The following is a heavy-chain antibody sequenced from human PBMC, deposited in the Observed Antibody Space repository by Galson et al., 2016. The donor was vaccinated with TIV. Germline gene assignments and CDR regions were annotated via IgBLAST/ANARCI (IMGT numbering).Heavy chain of an antibody. CDR1: GFRVSDNY. D-gene: IGHD6-19*01. Sequence: SLRLSCAASGFRVSDNYMTWVRQTPGKGLEWISVIFSGDRSFYADSVKGRFTVSRDYAKNTIYLEMDGLRIEDTAVYYCARDESSGLIDSWGQGTLVSVS. J-gene: IGHJ4*02. CDR2: IFSGDRS. V-gene: IGHV3-66*02. CDR3: ARDESSGLIDS.